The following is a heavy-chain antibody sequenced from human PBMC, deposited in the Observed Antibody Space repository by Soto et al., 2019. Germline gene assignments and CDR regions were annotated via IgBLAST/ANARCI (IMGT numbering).Heavy chain of an antibody. J-gene: IGHJ4*02. D-gene: IGHD3-3*01. Sequence: GGSLRLSCAASGFTFSSYWMSWVRQAPGKGLEWVANIKQDGSEKYYVDSVKGRFTISRDNAKNSLYLQMNSLRAEDTAVYYCARESDFWSGFDLDYWGQGTLVTVSS. V-gene: IGHV3-7*01. CDR1: GFTFSSYW. CDR3: ARESDFWSGFDLDY. CDR2: IKQDGSEK.